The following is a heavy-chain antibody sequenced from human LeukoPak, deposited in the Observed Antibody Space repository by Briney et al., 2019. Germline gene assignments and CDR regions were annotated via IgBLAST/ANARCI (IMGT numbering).Heavy chain of an antibody. CDR3: ARDPPLRFLEWQFPGGFDP. CDR2: IIPIFGTA. CDR1: GGTFSIYA. J-gene: IGHJ5*02. D-gene: IGHD3-3*01. Sequence: SVRVSCRASGGTFSIYAISWVRQAPGQGLEWMGGIIPIFGTANYAQKFQGRVTITADESTSTAYMELSSLRSEDTGVYYCARDPPLRFLEWQFPGGFDPWGQGTLVTVSS. V-gene: IGHV1-69*01.